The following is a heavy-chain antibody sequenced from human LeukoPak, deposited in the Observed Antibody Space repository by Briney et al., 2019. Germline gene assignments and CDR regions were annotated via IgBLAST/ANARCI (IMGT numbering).Heavy chain of an antibody. Sequence: GGSLRLSCAASGFTFANHAMSWVRQAPGKGLEWVGRIKGKTDGGTTDYAAPVKGRFTISRDDSKNTLYLQMNSLKTEDTAVYYCTTDPETSTVTPYYYGMDVWGQGTTVTVSS. J-gene: IGHJ6*02. CDR1: GFTFANHA. D-gene: IGHD4-17*01. CDR2: IKGKTDGGTT. V-gene: IGHV3-15*01. CDR3: TTDPETSTVTPYYYGMDV.